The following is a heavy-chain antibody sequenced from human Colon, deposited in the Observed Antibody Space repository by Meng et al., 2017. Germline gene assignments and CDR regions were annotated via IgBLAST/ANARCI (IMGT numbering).Heavy chain of an antibody. CDR3: DPLGGSGDFGY. V-gene: IGHV3-30*01. Sequence: GESLKISCAASGFTFSSYAMHWVRQAPGKGLEWVAVISYDGSNKYYADSVKGRFTISRDNSKNTLYLQMNSLRAEDTAVYYCDPLGGSGDFGYWGQGTLVTVSS. D-gene: IGHD1-26*01. CDR1: GFTFSSYA. J-gene: IGHJ4*02. CDR2: ISYDGSNK.